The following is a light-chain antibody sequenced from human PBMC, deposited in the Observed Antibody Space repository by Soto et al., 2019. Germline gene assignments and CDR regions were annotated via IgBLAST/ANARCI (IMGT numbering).Light chain of an antibody. CDR1: QSISSY. J-gene: IGKJ1*01. CDR2: AAS. CDR3: QQSYSTPQT. Sequence: DIQMTQSPSSLSASVGDRVTITCRASQSISSYLNWYQQKPGKAPKLLIYAASSLQSGVPSRFSGSGYGTDFTITISSLQPEDFETSYCQQSYSTPQTFGQGTKVDIK. V-gene: IGKV1-39*01.